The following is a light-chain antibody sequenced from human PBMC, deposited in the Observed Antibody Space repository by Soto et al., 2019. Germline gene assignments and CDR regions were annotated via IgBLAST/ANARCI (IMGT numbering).Light chain of an antibody. CDR3: QQYNNWPPTWT. Sequence: EIVMTQSPATLSVSPGERATLSCRASQSVSSNLAWYQQKPGQAPRLLIYGASTRATGIPARFSGSGSGTEFTLTISSLQSEDWAVYSCQQYNNWPPTWTLGQGTKVDIK. V-gene: IGKV3-15*01. CDR1: QSVSSN. J-gene: IGKJ1*01. CDR2: GAS.